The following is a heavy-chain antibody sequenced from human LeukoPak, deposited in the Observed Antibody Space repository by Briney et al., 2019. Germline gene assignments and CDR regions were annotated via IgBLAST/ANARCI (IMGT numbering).Heavy chain of an antibody. J-gene: IGHJ4*02. CDR1: GFSLEDYG. Sequence: GSLRLSCATSGFSLEDYGMSWVRQAPGKGLEWVSGINWNGGTTGYADSTKGRFTISRDTANNSLHLQMNSLRSEDTAFYYCARRASGPRGNSYWDKWGQGTLVTVSS. CDR2: INWNGGTT. CDR3: ARRASGPRGNSYWDK. D-gene: IGHD1/OR15-1a*01. V-gene: IGHV3-20*04.